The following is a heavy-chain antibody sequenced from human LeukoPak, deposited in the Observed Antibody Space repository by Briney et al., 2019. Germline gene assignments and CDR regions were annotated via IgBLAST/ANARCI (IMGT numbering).Heavy chain of an antibody. Sequence: GGSLRLSCAASGFTFSNDWMSWVRQAPGKGLEWVGRIKSKTDGGTTDYAAPVKGRFTISRDDSKNTLYLQMNSLKTEDTAVYYCLLDWYGSGSYWEIRESYFDYWGQGTLVTVSS. D-gene: IGHD3-10*01. CDR2: IKSKTDGGTT. CDR1: GFTFSNDW. CDR3: LLDWYGSGSYWEIRESYFDY. V-gene: IGHV3-15*01. J-gene: IGHJ4*02.